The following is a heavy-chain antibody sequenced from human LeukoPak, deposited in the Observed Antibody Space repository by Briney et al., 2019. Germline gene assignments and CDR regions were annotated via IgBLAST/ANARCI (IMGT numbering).Heavy chain of an antibody. J-gene: IGHJ4*02. CDR3: ARDPTGNFYGSYFDY. D-gene: IGHD3-10*01. CDR1: GFTVSSNY. Sequence: GGSLRLSCAASGFTVSSNYMSWVRQAPGKGLEWVSVIYSGGSTYYADSVKGRFTISRDNAKNSLYLQMNSLRAEDTAVYYCARDPTGNFYGSYFDYWGQGTLVTVSS. CDR2: IYSGGST. V-gene: IGHV3-66*01.